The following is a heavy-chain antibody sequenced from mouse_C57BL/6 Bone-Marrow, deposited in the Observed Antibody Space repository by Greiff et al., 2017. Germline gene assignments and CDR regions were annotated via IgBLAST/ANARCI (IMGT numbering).Heavy chain of an antibody. D-gene: IGHD2-2*01. CDR2: INPSSGYT. Sequence: QVQLQQSGAELAKPGASVKLSCKASGYTFTSYWMHWVKQRPGQGLEWIGYINPSSGYTKYNEKFKGKATLTADKSSSTAYMQLNSLTSEDSAVYFCARNGYGPPWFAYWGQGTLVTVSA. V-gene: IGHV1-7*01. J-gene: IGHJ3*01. CDR3: ARNGYGPPWFAY. CDR1: GYTFTSYW.